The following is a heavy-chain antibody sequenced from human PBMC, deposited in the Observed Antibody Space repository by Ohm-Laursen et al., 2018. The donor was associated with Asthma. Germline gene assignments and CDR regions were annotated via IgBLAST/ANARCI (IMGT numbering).Heavy chain of an antibody. CDR3: ARDEERIAAAPDY. Sequence: SLRLSCSASGSTFSSYAMHWVRQAPGKGLEWVAVISYDGSNKYYADSVKGRFTISGDNSKNTLYLQMNSLRAEDTAVYYCARDEERIAAAPDYWGQGTLVTVSS. CDR1: GSTFSSYA. CDR2: ISYDGSNK. V-gene: IGHV3-30-3*01. J-gene: IGHJ4*02. D-gene: IGHD6-13*01.